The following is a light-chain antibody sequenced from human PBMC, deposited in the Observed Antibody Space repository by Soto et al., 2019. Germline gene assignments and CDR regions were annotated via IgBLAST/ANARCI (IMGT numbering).Light chain of an antibody. CDR2: GNS. CDR3: QSYDSSLSGWV. CDR1: SSNIGAGYD. J-gene: IGLJ3*02. Sequence: QSVLTQPPSVSGAPGQMVTISCTGSSSNIGAGYDVHWYQQLPGTAPKLLIYGNSNRPSGVPDRFSGSKSGTSASLANTGLQAEDEADYYCQSYDSSLSGWVFGGGTKLTVL. V-gene: IGLV1-40*01.